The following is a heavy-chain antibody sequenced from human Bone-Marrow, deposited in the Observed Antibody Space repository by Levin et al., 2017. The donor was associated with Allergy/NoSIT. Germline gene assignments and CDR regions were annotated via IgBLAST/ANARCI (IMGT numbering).Heavy chain of an antibody. CDR3: ARIYDSTGYYSGVGAFDI. CDR1: VFTFDAYW. J-gene: IGHJ3*02. V-gene: IGHV3-7*01. Sequence: GGSLRLSCAASVFTFDAYWMTWVRQAPGKGLEWVAKIKYDGSEKKYVDSVKGRFTIARDNAKNLMFLQMNSLRAEDTALYYCARIYDSTGYYSGVGAFDIWGQGTMVTVSS. CDR2: IKYDGSEK. D-gene: IGHD3-22*01.